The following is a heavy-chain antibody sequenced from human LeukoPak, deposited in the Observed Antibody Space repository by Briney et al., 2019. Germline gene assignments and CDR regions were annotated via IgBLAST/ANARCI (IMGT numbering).Heavy chain of an antibody. V-gene: IGHV3-74*01. Sequence: GGSLRLSCAASGFTFSSYWMHWVRQAPGKGLVWVSRINTDGSSIGHADSVKGRFTISRDNAKNTLYLQMNSLRAEDTAVYYCARGGLKVAFDIWGQGTMVTVSS. CDR2: INTDGSSI. CDR1: GFTFSSYW. CDR3: ARGGLKVAFDI. J-gene: IGHJ3*02.